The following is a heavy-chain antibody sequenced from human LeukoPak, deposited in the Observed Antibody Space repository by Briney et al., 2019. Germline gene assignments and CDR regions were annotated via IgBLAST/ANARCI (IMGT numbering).Heavy chain of an antibody. V-gene: IGHV4-59*08. D-gene: IGHD4/OR15-4a*01. Sequence: PSETLSLTCTVSGGSISDYFWSWIRQPPGKGLEWIGFIYYSGSTNYNPSLKSRVTISVDTSKNQFSLNLSSVTAADTAVYYCARLTDLGLPDAFDIWGRGTLVTVSS. CDR2: IYYSGST. J-gene: IGHJ3*02. CDR3: ARLTDLGLPDAFDI. CDR1: GGSISDYF.